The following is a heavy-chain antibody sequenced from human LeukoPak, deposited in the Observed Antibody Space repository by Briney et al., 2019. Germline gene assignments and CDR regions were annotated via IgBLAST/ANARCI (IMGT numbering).Heavy chain of an antibody. D-gene: IGHD3-16*02. J-gene: IGHJ4*02. CDR3: ARVSYDYVWGSYRYTPFDY. CDR2: IIPIFGTA. Sequence: ASVKVSCKASGGTFSSYAISWVRQAPGQGLEWMGGIIPIFGTANYAQKFQGRVTITADKSTSTAYMELSSLRSEDTAVYYCARVSYDYVWGSYRYTPFDYWGQGTLVTVSS. CDR1: GGTFSSYA. V-gene: IGHV1-69*06.